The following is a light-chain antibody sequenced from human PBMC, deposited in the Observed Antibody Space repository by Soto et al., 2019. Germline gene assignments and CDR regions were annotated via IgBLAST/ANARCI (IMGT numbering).Light chain of an antibody. V-gene: IGKV1-5*01. CDR1: QSISSW. Sequence: DIQMTQSPSTLSASVGDRVTITCRASQSISSWLAWYQQKPGKAPKLLIYDASSLESGVPSRFNGSGSGTEFTLTISSLQPDDFATYYCQQYNGTFGQGTKVEIK. CDR2: DAS. J-gene: IGKJ1*01. CDR3: QQYNGT.